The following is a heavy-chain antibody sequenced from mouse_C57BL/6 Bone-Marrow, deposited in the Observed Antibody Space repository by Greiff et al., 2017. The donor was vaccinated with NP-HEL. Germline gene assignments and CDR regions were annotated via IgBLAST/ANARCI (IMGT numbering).Heavy chain of an antibody. CDR1: GFNIKNTY. CDR3: ARPYYGVDY. CDR2: IDPANGNT. V-gene: IGHV14-3*01. J-gene: IGHJ2*01. Sequence: VQLQQSVAELVRPGASVKLSCTASGFNIKNTYMHWVKQRPEQGLEWIGRIDPANGNTKYAPKFQGKATLTADKSSSPAYMQLSSLTSEDSAVYFCARPYYGVDYWGQGTTLTVSS. D-gene: IGHD2-10*01.